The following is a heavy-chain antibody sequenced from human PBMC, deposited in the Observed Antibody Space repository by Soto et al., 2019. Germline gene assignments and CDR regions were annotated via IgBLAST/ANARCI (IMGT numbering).Heavy chain of an antibody. Sequence: QVQLVQSGAEVKKPGASVKISCKASGYTFTSYYMNWVRQAPGQGLEWMGIINPSGGRTNYAQKLQGRVSMLRDTYTSTVYMELNSLRSEDTAGYYCARPHYPGCINAVCYPLDYWGQGTLVTVSS. CDR1: GYTFTSYY. D-gene: IGHD2-8*01. CDR3: ARPHYPGCINAVCYPLDY. V-gene: IGHV1-46*01. J-gene: IGHJ4*02. CDR2: INPSGGRT.